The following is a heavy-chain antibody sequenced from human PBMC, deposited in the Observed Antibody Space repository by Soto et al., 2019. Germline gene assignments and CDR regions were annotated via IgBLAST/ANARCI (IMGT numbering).Heavy chain of an antibody. V-gene: IGHV2-5*01. Sequence: SGPTLVNPTQTLTLTCTFSGFSLSTSGVGVGWIRQPPGKALEWLALIYWNDDNGYSPSLKSRLTITKDTSKNQVVLTMANMDPVDIATYYCAHSAVRLRGGGFDNWGQGTLVTVSS. CDR1: GFSLSTSGVG. D-gene: IGHD5-12*01. J-gene: IGHJ4*02. CDR2: IYWNDDN. CDR3: AHSAVRLRGGGFDN.